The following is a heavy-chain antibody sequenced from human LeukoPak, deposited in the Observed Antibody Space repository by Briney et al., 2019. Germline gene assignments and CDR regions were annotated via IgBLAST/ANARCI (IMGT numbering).Heavy chain of an antibody. CDR3: AILSGYSYGYMGY. V-gene: IGHV1-69*06. CDR1: GGTFISYA. CDR2: IIPIFGTA. Sequence: ASVKVSCKASGGTFISYAISWVRQAAGQGLEWMGGIIPIFGTANYAHNFHSRVTITADKSTSTAYMELSSLTSEDTAVYYCAILSGYSYGYMGYWGQGTLVTVSS. D-gene: IGHD5-18*01. J-gene: IGHJ4*02.